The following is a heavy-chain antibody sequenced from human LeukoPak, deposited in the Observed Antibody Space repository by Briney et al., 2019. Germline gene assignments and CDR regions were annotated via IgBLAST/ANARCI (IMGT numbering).Heavy chain of an antibody. Sequence: KPSETLSLMCAVYGGSFSNYYWTWIRQSPGKGLEWIGEINHAGSTKYNPSLKSRVTISVGASKNQFSLKLSSVTDADTAVYYCASYSGSLLDYWGQGILVTVSS. V-gene: IGHV4-34*01. CDR2: INHAGST. J-gene: IGHJ4*02. CDR3: ASYSGSLLDY. CDR1: GGSFSNYY. D-gene: IGHD1-26*01.